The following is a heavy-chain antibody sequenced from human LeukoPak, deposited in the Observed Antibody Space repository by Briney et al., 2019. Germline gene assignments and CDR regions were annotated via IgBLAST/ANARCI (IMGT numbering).Heavy chain of an antibody. Sequence: PGGSLRLSCAASGFTFSSSAMSWVRQAPGKGLEWVSAISNNGGYTHYADSVKGRFTISRDNSKNTLYLQMNSLRAEDTAVYYCARAYYDFWSGYFPLDPFGYWGQGTLVTVSS. CDR2: ISNNGGYT. CDR3: ARAYYDFWSGYFPLDPFGY. V-gene: IGHV3-23*01. D-gene: IGHD3-3*01. CDR1: GFTFSSSA. J-gene: IGHJ4*02.